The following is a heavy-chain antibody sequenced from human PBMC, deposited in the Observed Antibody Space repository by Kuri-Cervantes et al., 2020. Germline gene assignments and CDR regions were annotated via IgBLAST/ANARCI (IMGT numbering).Heavy chain of an antibody. J-gene: IGHJ4*02. V-gene: IGHV1-69*06. CDR3: ARRYLDGGADY. CDR1: GYTFTGYY. D-gene: IGHD3/OR15-3a*01. CDR2: INPIFDAP. Sequence: SVKVSCKASGYTFTGYYIHWVRQAPGQGLEWMGWINPIFDAPHYAQKFQGRVTITADNSTSTAYMELSSLRSDDTAVYYCARRYLDGGADYWGQGTLVTVSS.